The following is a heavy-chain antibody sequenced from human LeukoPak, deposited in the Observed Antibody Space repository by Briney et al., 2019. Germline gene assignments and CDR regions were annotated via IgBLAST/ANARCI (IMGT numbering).Heavy chain of an antibody. CDR3: ARDDVVSESQDRPGFDP. V-gene: IGHV1-69*13. D-gene: IGHD5/OR15-5a*01. Sequence: SVKVSCKASGGTFSSYAISWVRQAPGQGLGWMGGIIPIFGTANYAQKFQGRVTITADESTSTAYMELSSLRSEDTAVYYCARDDVVSESQDRPGFDPWGQGTLVTVSS. CDR2: IIPIFGTA. J-gene: IGHJ5*02. CDR1: GGTFSSYA.